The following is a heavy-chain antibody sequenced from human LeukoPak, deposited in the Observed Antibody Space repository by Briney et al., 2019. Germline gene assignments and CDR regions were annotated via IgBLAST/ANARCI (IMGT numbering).Heavy chain of an antibody. CDR2: IRGSSGKT. V-gene: IGHV1-18*01. D-gene: IGHD6-19*01. CDR3: ARGRAKRVTFTAVPGTLDY. Sequence: ASVKVSCKASGFTFATHGISWMRQAPGQGLEWLGWIRGSSGKTDYAQKLQDRVTMTADTSTTTAYMELRRLRTDGTAEYYCARGRAKRVTFTAVPGTLDYWGKGSLVTVSS. J-gene: IGHJ4*02. CDR1: GFTFATHG.